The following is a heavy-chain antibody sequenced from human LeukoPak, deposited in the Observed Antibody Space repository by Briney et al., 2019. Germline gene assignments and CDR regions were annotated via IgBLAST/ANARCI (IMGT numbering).Heavy chain of an antibody. J-gene: IGHJ6*02. Sequence: SETLSLTCTVSGGSISSYYWSWIRQPPGKGLEWIGHIYYSGSTNYNPSLKSRVTISVDTSKNQFSLKLSSVTAADTAVYYCARTVYNYVWGSYRKYYYYGMDVWGQGTTVTVSS. V-gene: IGHV4-59*01. CDR3: ARTVYNYVWGSYRKYYYYGMDV. CDR2: IYYSGST. CDR1: GGSISSYY. D-gene: IGHD3-16*02.